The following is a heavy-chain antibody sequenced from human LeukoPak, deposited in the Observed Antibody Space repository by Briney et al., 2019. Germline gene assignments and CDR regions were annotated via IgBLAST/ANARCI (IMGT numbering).Heavy chain of an antibody. Sequence: PGRSLRLSCAASEFTFSRYDMHWVRQAPGKGLEWVAVISYDGSNKYYADSVKGRFTISRDKSKNTLYVQMNSLRAEDSAVYYCARAMVRGSMDYWGQGTLVTDSS. V-gene: IGHV3-30*04. CDR2: ISYDGSNK. J-gene: IGHJ4*02. CDR3: ARAMVRGSMDY. D-gene: IGHD3-10*01. CDR1: EFTFSRYD.